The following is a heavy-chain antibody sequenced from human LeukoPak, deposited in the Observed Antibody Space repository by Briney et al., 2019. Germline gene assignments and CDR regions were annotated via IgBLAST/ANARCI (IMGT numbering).Heavy chain of an antibody. CDR2: ISYTGST. J-gene: IGHJ2*01. D-gene: IGHD2-2*01. CDR1: GASIRSSY. V-gene: IGHV4-59*01. CDR3: ATYRTSFIYWYFDL. Sequence: SETLSLTCTVSGASIRSSYWSWIRQPPGKGLEWIGYISYTGSTNYNPSLKSRVSLSVDTSKNQFSLELSSVTAADTAVYYCATYRTSFIYWYFDLWGRGTLVTVSS.